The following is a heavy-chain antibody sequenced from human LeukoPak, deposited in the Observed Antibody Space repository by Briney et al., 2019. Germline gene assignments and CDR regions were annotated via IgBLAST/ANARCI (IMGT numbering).Heavy chain of an antibody. V-gene: IGHV4-38-2*02. J-gene: IGHJ4*02. Sequence: SETLSLTCNVSGYSISSGYYWGWIRQPPGKGLEWIVSIYHSGSTYYNPSLKSRVTISVDTSKNQFSLRLSSVTAADTAVYYCARADYGDYLYYFDYWGQGTLVTVSS. D-gene: IGHD4-17*01. CDR3: ARADYGDYLYYFDY. CDR2: IYHSGST. CDR1: GYSISSGYY.